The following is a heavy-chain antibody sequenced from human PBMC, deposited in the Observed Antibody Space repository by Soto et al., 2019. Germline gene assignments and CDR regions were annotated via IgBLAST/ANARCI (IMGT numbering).Heavy chain of an antibody. Sequence: QVQLVQSGAEVMKPGSSVKVSCKASGGTFSSYAISWVRQAPGQRLEWMGGIIPIFGTANYAQKFQGRVTITADESTSTAYMELSSLRSEDTAVYYCASHDYGDYDRWVGAFDIWGQGTMVTVSS. CDR2: IIPIFGTA. D-gene: IGHD4-17*01. V-gene: IGHV1-69*01. CDR1: GGTFSSYA. CDR3: ASHDYGDYDRWVGAFDI. J-gene: IGHJ3*02.